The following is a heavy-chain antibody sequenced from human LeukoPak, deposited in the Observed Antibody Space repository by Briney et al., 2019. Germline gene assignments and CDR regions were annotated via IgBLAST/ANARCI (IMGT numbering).Heavy chain of an antibody. D-gene: IGHD1-1*01. CDR1: GYAFTDYY. CDR3: ARDLGLPGIGDY. V-gene: IGHV1-46*01. Sequence: ASVKVSCKASGYAFTDYYMHWVRQATGQGLEWMGILSTNSRDTTYAQKFQGRVTMTRDTSTSTVYMELNSLRSEDTAVYYCARDLGLPGIGDYWGQGTLVTVSS. J-gene: IGHJ4*02. CDR2: LSTNSRDT.